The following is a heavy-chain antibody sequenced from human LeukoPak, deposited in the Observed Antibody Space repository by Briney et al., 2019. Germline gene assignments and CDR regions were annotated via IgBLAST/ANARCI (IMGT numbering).Heavy chain of an antibody. V-gene: IGHV3-9*01. CDR1: GFTFDDYA. CDR3: AKVDSGIVATGSPYFDY. Sequence: GGSLRLSCAASGFTFDDYAMHWVRQAPGKGLEWVSGISWNSGSIGYADSVKGRFTISRDNSKNTLYLQMNSLRAEDTAVYYCAKVDSGIVATGSPYFDYWGQGTLVTVSS. J-gene: IGHJ4*02. D-gene: IGHD6-13*01. CDR2: ISWNSGSI.